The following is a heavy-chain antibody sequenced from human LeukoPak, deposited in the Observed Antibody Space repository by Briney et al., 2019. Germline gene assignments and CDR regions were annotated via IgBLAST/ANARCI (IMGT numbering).Heavy chain of an antibody. D-gene: IGHD3-3*01. CDR2: MNPNSGNT. Sequence: ASVKVSCKASGYTFTSYDINWVRQATGQGLEWMGWMNPNSGNTGYAQKFQGRVTMTSNTSISTAYMELSNLRSEDTAVYYCARADWSGTYYTKDYWGQGTLVTVSS. V-gene: IGHV1-8*01. CDR1: GYTFTSYD. CDR3: ARADWSGTYYTKDY. J-gene: IGHJ4*02.